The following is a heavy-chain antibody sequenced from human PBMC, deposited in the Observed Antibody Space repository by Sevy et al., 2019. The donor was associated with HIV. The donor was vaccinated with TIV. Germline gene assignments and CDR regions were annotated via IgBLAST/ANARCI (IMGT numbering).Heavy chain of an antibody. CDR3: AKDVPDQSWYDDFRSGSPCFDY. V-gene: IGHV3-23*01. Sequence: GGFLRLSCVGSGFRFGSQAMSWVRQAPGKGLEWVSGMSGRGDSRGYAHSVKGRFTISRDNSKNTVYLQMNSLTAEDTALYYCAKDVPDQSWYDDFRSGSPCFDYWGRGILVTVSS. CDR2: MSGRGDSR. CDR1: GFRFGSQA. D-gene: IGHD3-3*01. J-gene: IGHJ4*02.